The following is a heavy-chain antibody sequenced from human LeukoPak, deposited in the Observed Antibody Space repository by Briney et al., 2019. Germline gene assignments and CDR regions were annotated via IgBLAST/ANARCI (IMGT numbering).Heavy chain of an antibody. CDR3: ARVAFEWDYYDSSGYSFRFDY. V-gene: IGHV4-4*07. J-gene: IGHJ4*02. CDR1: GGSISSYY. CDR2: YYRSGST. D-gene: IGHD3-22*01. Sequence: PSETLSLTCTVSGGSISSYYWSWIRQSAGKGLEWIGRYYRSGSTNFSPSLKSRVTLAVDTSKNQFSLRLSSVTAADTAVYYCARVAFEWDYYDSSGYSFRFDYWGQGTLVTVSS.